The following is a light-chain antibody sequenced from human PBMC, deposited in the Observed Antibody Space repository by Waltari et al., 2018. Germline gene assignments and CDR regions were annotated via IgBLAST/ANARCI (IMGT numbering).Light chain of an antibody. CDR2: DAS. J-gene: IGKJ5*01. CDR3: QLRTGWPMT. V-gene: IGKV3-11*01. CDR1: QRVSNS. Sequence: EVVLTQSPATLSLSPGERATLSCRASQRVSNSLAWYRQKPGQAHSLLIYDASTRAAGIPGRFSGSGSGTDFTLTISSLEPEDFAVYYCQLRTGWPMTFGQGTRLEIK.